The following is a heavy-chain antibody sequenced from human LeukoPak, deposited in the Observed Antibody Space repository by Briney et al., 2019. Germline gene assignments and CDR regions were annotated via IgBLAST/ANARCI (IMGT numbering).Heavy chain of an antibody. V-gene: IGHV3-23*01. D-gene: IGHD6-13*01. Sequence: GGSLRLSCAASGFTFSNFAMSWVRQAPGKGLEWVSAIIGSGGRTYYADSVKGRFTISRDNSQNTLSLQMNSLRGEDPAVYYCKKMTGMAPANYGMDVWGQGTTVTVSS. CDR2: IIGSGGRT. CDR3: KKMTGMAPANYGMDV. CDR1: GFTFSNFA. J-gene: IGHJ6*02.